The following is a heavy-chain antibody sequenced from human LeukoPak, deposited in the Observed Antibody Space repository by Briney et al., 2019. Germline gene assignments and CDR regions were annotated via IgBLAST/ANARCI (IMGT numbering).Heavy chain of an antibody. CDR1: GFTFSSYS. V-gene: IGHV3-21*01. CDR3: ARDLGSGTMRGVVFDY. J-gene: IGHJ4*02. D-gene: IGHD3-22*01. Sequence: PGGSLRLSCAASGFTFSSYSMNWVRQAPGKGLEWVSSISSSSSYIYYADSVKGRFTISRDNAKNSLYLQMNSLRAEDTAVYYCARDLGSGTMRGVVFDYWGQGTLVTVSS. CDR2: ISSSSSYI.